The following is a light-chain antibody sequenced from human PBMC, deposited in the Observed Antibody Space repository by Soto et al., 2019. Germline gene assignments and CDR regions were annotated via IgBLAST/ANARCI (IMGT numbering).Light chain of an antibody. CDR3: QQYNDWPPQLT. CDR2: GAS. Sequence: EIVMTQSPATLSVSVGERATLSCRASQTVSSKLAWYQQKPGQAPRLLIYGASTRATGIPARLTGSGSGTEFTLTISSLQSEDFAVYYCQQYNDWPPQLTFGGGTKVEFK. V-gene: IGKV3-15*01. CDR1: QTVSSK. J-gene: IGKJ4*01.